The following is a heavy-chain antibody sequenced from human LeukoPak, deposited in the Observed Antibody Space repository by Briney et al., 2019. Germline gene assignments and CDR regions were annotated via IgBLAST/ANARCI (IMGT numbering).Heavy chain of an antibody. CDR1: GFTFSSYA. CDR3: AKDGGPLARFLISGPDY. Sequence: QAGGSLRLSCAASGFTFSSYAMSWVRQAPGKGLEWVSAISGSGGSTYYADSVKGRFTISRDTSKNTVYLQMNNLGPGDTATYYCAKDGGPLARFLISGPDYWGQGTLVTVSS. J-gene: IGHJ4*02. V-gene: IGHV3-23*01. D-gene: IGHD3-3*02. CDR2: ISGSGGST.